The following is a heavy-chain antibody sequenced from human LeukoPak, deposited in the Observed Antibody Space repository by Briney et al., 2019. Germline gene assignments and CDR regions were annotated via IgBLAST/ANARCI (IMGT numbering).Heavy chain of an antibody. J-gene: IGHJ4*02. CDR2: IYWDDDK. D-gene: IGHD4-17*01. CDR3: AHGGLRSPTRVLYYFDY. CDR1: GFSLSTSGVG. V-gene: IGHV2-5*02. Sequence: SGPTLVKPTQTLTLTCTFSGFSLSTSGVGVGWIRQPPGKALEWLALIYWDDDKRYSPSLKSRLTITKDTSKNQVVLTMTNMDPVDTATYYCAHGGLRSPTRVLYYFDYWGQGTLVTVSS.